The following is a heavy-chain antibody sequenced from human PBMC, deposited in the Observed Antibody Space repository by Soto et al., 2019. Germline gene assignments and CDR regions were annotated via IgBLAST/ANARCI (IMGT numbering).Heavy chain of an antibody. CDR2: INHSGST. CDR1: GGSFSGYY. J-gene: IGHJ5*02. V-gene: IGHV4-34*01. Sequence: SETLSLTCAVYGGSFSGYYWSWIRQPPGKGLEWIGEINHSGSTNYNPSLKSRVTISVDTSKNQFSLKLSSVTAADTAVYYCARNRVYVTNWFDPWGQGTLVTVSS. CDR3: ARNRVYVTNWFDP. D-gene: IGHD6-13*01.